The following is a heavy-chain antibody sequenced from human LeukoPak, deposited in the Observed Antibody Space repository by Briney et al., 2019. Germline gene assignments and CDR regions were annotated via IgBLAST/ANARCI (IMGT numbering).Heavy chain of an antibody. D-gene: IGHD2-8*01. V-gene: IGHV1-8*01. J-gene: IGHJ5*02. CDR2: MNPHSDNT. Sequence: ASVKVSCKASGYTFTSYDINWVRQATGQELEWMGWMNPHSDNTAYAQKFQGRVTMTKNTSISTAYMELSSLRSDDTAVYYCTRRANGRRYNWFDTWGQGTLVTVSS. CDR1: GYTFTSYD. CDR3: TRRANGRRYNWFDT.